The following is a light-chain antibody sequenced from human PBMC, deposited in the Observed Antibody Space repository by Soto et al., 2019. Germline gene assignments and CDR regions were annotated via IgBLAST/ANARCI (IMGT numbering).Light chain of an antibody. V-gene: IGLV6-57*01. CDR1: SGSIASNY. CDR2: EDN. J-gene: IGLJ3*02. CDR3: LSYDATKQV. Sequence: NFMLTQPHSVSESPGKTVIISCTRSSGSIASNYVQWYQQRPVSSRTTVIYEDNQRPSGVPDRFSGSIDSSSNSASLTISGLETEDEADYFCLSYDATKQVFCGGTKLIVL.